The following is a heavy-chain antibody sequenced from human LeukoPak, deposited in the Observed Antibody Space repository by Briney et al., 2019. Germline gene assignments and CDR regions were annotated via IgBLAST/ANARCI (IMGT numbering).Heavy chain of an antibody. CDR2: ISSSSSYI. D-gene: IGHD3-22*01. CDR1: GFTFRSYS. V-gene: IGHV3-21*01. Sequence: NAGGSLRLSCAASGFTFRSYSMNWVRQAPGKGLEWVSSISSSSSYIYYADSVKGRFTISRDNAKNSLYLQMNSLRAEDTAVYYCAKSITMIVVDYWGQGTLVTVSS. J-gene: IGHJ4*02. CDR3: AKSITMIVVDY.